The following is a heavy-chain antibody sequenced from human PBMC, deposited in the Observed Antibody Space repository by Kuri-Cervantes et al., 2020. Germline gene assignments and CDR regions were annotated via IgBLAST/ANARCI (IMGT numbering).Heavy chain of an antibody. CDR1: GFTFSRYW. V-gene: IGHV3-30-3*01. CDR2: ISYDGSNK. J-gene: IGHJ4*02. D-gene: IGHD6-13*01. CDR3: ARVSSDIAAAGYFDY. Sequence: GGSLRLSCAASGFTFSRYWMTWVRQAPGKGLEWVAVISYDGSNKYYADSVKGRFTISRDNSKNTLYLQMNSLRAEDTAVYYCARVSSDIAAAGYFDYWGQGTLVTVSS.